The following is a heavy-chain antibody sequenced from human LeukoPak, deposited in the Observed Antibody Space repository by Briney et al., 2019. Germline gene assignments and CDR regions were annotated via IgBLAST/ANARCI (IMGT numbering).Heavy chain of an antibody. CDR2: ISSGSSTI. D-gene: IGHD1-1*01. J-gene: IGHJ3*02. CDR1: GFTFSSYS. Sequence: PGGSLRLSCAASGFTFSSYSMNWVRQAPGKGLEWVSYISSGSSTIYYADSVKGRFTISRDNAKNSLYLQMNSLRAEDTAVYYCARGRWGYDFDAFDIWGQGTMVTVSS. CDR3: ARGRWGYDFDAFDI. V-gene: IGHV3-48*01.